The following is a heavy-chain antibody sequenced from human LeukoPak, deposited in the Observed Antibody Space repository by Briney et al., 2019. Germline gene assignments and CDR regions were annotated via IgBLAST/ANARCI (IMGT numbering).Heavy chain of an antibody. J-gene: IGHJ3*02. D-gene: IGHD7-27*01. CDR2: IYYSGNT. Sequence: TSETLSLTCTVSGGSISSSSYYWGWIRQPPGKGLEWIGSIYYSGNTYYNPSLRGRVTISVDTSKNQFSLNLSSVTAADTAVYYCARFVTGDGAFDIWGQGTMVTVSS. CDR3: ARFVTGDGAFDI. CDR1: GGSISSSSYY. V-gene: IGHV4-39*01.